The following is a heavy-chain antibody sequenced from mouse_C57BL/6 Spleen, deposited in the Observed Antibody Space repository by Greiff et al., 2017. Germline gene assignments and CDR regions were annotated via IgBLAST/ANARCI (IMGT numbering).Heavy chain of an antibody. CDR1: GFTFSDYG. V-gene: IGHV5-17*01. Sequence: EVQRVESGGGLVKPGGSLKLSCAASGFTFSDYGMPWVRQAPEKWLEWVASISSGSSTISHADTVKGRFTISRDNAKNTLFLQMTSLRSEDTAMYYCARPRFMTTVRAMDYWGQGTSVTVSS. CDR3: ARPRFMTTVRAMDY. J-gene: IGHJ4*01. CDR2: ISSGSSTI. D-gene: IGHD1-1*01.